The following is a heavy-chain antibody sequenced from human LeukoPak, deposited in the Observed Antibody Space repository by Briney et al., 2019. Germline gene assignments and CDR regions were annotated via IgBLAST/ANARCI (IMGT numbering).Heavy chain of an antibody. V-gene: IGHV3-23*01. D-gene: IGHD2-2*02. Sequence: GGSLRLSCAASGFTFSSSAMSWVRQVPGKGLEWVSGISASGGSTYYADSVRGRFTISRDNPKNTLYLQMNSLRAEDTALYYCANARRHCSSTSCYIYFYYGMDVWGQGTTVTVSS. CDR3: ANARRHCSSTSCYIYFYYGMDV. J-gene: IGHJ6*02. CDR2: ISASGGST. CDR1: GFTFSSSA.